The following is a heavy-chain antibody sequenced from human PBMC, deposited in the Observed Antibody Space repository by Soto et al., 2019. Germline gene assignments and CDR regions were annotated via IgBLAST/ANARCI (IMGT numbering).Heavy chain of an antibody. CDR1: GFTFSGSA. CDR2: IRSKANSYAT. J-gene: IGHJ5*02. D-gene: IGHD3-22*01. V-gene: IGHV3-73*01. CDR3: TRTYYYDSSGVNWFDP. Sequence: LRLSCAASGFTFSGSAMHWVRQASGKGLEWVGRIRSKANSYATAYAASVKGRFTISRDDSKNTAYLQMNSLKTEDTAVYYCTRTYYYDSSGVNWFDPWGQGTLVTVSS.